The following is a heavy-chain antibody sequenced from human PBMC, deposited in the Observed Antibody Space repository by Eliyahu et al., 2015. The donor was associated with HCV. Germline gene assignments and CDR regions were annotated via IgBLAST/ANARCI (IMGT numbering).Heavy chain of an antibody. CDR2: FNSDGSGT. D-gene: IGHD6-19*01. J-gene: IGHJ4*02. CDR3: AISVAGTGGLGY. Sequence: EVQLVESGGGLVQPGGSLRLSCAASGFXFSSYWMYWVRQAPGKGVVWVSRFNSDGSGTSYADSVKGRFTISRDSAKNTLYLQVNSLRAEDTAVYYCAISVAGTGGLGYWGQGTLVTVSS. CDR1: GFXFSSYW. V-gene: IGHV3-74*01.